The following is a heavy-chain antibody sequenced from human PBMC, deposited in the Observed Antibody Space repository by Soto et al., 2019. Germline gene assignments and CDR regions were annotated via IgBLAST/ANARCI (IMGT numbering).Heavy chain of an antibody. J-gene: IGHJ3*02. Sequence: SETLSLTCTVSGGTISSYYWSWIRQPPGKGLEWIGYIYYSGSTNYNPSLKSRVTISVDTSKNQFSLKLSSVTAADTAVYYCARIANAFDIWGQGTMVTVSS. CDR2: IYYSGST. V-gene: IGHV4-59*01. CDR1: GGTISSYY. CDR3: ARIANAFDI. D-gene: IGHD1-26*01.